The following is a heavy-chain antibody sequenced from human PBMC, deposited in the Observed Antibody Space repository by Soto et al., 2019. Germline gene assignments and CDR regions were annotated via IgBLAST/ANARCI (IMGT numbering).Heavy chain of an antibody. CDR3: ARSLAFSLGREKPGIAAAGTLGY. CDR2: IYYSGST. CDR1: GGSISSSSYY. Sequence: PSETLSLTCTVSGGSISSSSYYWGWIRQPPGKGLEWIGSIYYSGSTYYNPSLKSRVTISVDTSKNQFSLKLSSVTAADTAVYYCARSLAFSLGREKPGIAAAGTLGYWGQGTLVTVSS. D-gene: IGHD6-13*01. J-gene: IGHJ1*01. V-gene: IGHV4-39*01.